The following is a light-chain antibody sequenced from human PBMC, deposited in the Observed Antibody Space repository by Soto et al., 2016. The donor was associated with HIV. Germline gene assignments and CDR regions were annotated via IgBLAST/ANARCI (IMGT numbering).Light chain of an antibody. CDR2: QDI. V-gene: IGLV3-1*01. J-gene: IGLJ3*02. CDR1: KMGDKY. Sequence: SYDLTQPPSVSVSPGQTASITCSGDKMGDKYACWYQQKPGQSPVLVIYQDINRPSGIPERFSGSNSGNTATLTISGTQALDEADYFCQAWDSSTGVFGRRTKLTV. CDR3: QAWDSSTGV.